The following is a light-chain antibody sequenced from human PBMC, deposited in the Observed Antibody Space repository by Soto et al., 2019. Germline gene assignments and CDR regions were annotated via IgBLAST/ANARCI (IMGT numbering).Light chain of an antibody. CDR3: RSYASSSSPYVV. CDR2: DVS. Sequence: QSVLTQPASVSGSPGQSITISCTGTSSDVGGYNYVSWYQQHPGKAPKLMIYDVSNRPSGVSNRFSGSKSGNTASLTISGLQAEDEADYYCRSYASSSSPYVVFGGGTQLTVL. CDR1: SSDVGGYNY. V-gene: IGLV2-14*03. J-gene: IGLJ2*01.